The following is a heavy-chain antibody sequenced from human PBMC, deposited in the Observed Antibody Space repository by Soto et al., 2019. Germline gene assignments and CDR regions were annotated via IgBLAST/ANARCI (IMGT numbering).Heavy chain of an antibody. Sequence: ASVKVSCKAAGYTFTSYYMRWVRQAPGQGLEWKGIINPSGGSTSYAQKFQGRVTMTRDTSTSTVYMELSSLRSEDTAAYYCARLGPGSATQYFGFAPWGQGTLVTVSS. J-gene: IGHJ5*02. CDR2: INPSGGST. D-gene: IGHD2-15*01. CDR3: ARLGPGSATQYFGFAP. CDR1: GYTFTSYY. V-gene: IGHV1-46*03.